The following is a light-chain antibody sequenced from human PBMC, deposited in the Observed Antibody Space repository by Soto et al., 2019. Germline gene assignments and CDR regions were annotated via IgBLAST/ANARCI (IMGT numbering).Light chain of an antibody. CDR1: QSVSNN. Sequence: EVGMTQSPGTLSVSPGERATLSCRASQSVSNNLAWYQQKPGQAPRLLLYGASTRATGVPVRFSGSGSGTEFTLTISSLQSEGFAVYYCQQYNSWPLTFGGGTKVEIK. CDR3: QQYNSWPLT. V-gene: IGKV3-15*01. J-gene: IGKJ4*01. CDR2: GAS.